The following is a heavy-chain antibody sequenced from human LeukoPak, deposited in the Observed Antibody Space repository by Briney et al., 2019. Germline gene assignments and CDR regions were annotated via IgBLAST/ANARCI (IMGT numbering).Heavy chain of an antibody. J-gene: IGHJ4*02. CDR2: ISGNGGST. D-gene: IGHD3-22*01. CDR1: GFTFSSYA. CDR3: VKDRPNYYGSNGHYYRQNGDY. Sequence: GGSLRLSCAASGFTFSSYAMSWVRQAPGKGLEWVSAISGNGGSTFYADSVKGRFSISRDNPKNTLYLQMNSLRAGDTAIYYCVKDRPNYYGSNGHYYRQNGDYWGQGTLVAVSS. V-gene: IGHV3-23*01.